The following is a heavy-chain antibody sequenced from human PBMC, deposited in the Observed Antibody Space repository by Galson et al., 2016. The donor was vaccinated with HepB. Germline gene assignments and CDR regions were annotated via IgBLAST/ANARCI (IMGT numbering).Heavy chain of an antibody. CDR1: GFTFNSSA. CDR2: IVVGSGYT. J-gene: IGHJ6*02. Sequence: SVKVSCKASGFTFNSSAVQWVRQARGQRLEWIGWIVVGSGYTNYAQKFQERVTITRDMSTGTAYMELSSLRSEDTAVYYCAACRYCSDVSCYECYYYYGMDVWGQGTTVTVFS. CDR3: AACRYCSDVSCYECYYYYGMDV. D-gene: IGHD2-15*01. V-gene: IGHV1-58*01.